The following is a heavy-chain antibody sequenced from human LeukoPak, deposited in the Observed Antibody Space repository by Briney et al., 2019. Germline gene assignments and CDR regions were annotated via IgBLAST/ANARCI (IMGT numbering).Heavy chain of an antibody. D-gene: IGHD5-12*01. CDR3: AKDSGHDFNVFDY. CDR1: GFTFSSYG. CDR2: ISYDGSNK. V-gene: IGHV3-30*18. Sequence: LRLPCGASGFTFSSYGTHWVRQATGKGLEWVAVISYDGSNKYYADPVKGRFTISRDNSKNTLYLQMNSLRAEDTAVYYCAKDSGHDFNVFDYWGHGTLVTVSS. J-gene: IGHJ4*01.